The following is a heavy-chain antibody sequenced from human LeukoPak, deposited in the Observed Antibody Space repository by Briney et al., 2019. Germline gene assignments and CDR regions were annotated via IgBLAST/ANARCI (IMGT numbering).Heavy chain of an antibody. CDR1: GYTFTGYY. CDR3: ARDKGELLWFET. V-gene: IGHV1-2*02. J-gene: IGHJ5*02. D-gene: IGHD3-10*01. Sequence: ASVTVSCKASGYTFTGYYMHWVRQAPGQGLEWMGWINPNSGGTNYAQKFQGRVTMTRDTSISTAYMELSRLRSDDTAVYYCARDKGELLWFETWGQGTLVTVSS. CDR2: INPNSGGT.